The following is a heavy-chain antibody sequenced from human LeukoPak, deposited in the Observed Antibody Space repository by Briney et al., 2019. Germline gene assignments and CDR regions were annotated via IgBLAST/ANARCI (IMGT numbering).Heavy chain of an antibody. CDR2: ISSSGNNK. CDR3: AREGTGEEFDY. D-gene: IGHD7-27*01. CDR1: GFTFSTYS. V-gene: IGHV3-21*01. J-gene: IGHJ4*02. Sequence: GGSLRLSCAASGFTFSTYSMNWVRQAPGKGLEWVSSISSSGNNKYYADSVKGRLAISRDNAKNSLYLQMNSLRPEDTAVYYCAREGTGEEFDYWGQGTLVTVSS.